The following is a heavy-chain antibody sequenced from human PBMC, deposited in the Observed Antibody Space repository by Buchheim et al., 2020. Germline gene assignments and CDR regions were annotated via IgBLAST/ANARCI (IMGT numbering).Heavy chain of an antibody. CDR1: GGSISSGGYY. CDR3: ARTNDYGDYSGVETNWFDP. CDR2: IYYSGST. V-gene: IGHV4-31*03. J-gene: IGHJ5*02. Sequence: QVQLQESGPGLVKPSQTLSLTCTVSGGSISSGGYYWSWIRQHPGKGLEWIGYIYYSGSTYYNPSLTSRVTISVDKSKNHISLKLSSVTAADTAVYYCARTNDYGDYSGVETNWFDPWGQGTL. D-gene: IGHD4-17*01.